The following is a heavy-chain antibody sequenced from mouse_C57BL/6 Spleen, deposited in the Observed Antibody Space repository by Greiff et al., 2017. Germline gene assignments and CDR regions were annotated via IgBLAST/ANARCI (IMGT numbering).Heavy chain of an antibody. CDR1: GFSLTSYG. CDR3: ATITTVVRAMDY. V-gene: IGHV2-2*01. Sequence: VQLQQSGPGLVQPSQSLSITCTVSGFSLTSYGVHWVRQSPGKGLEWLGVIWSGGSTDYNAAFISRLSISKDNSKSQVFFKMNSLQADDTAIYYCATITTVVRAMDYWGQGTSVTVSS. J-gene: IGHJ4*01. D-gene: IGHD1-1*01. CDR2: IWSGGST.